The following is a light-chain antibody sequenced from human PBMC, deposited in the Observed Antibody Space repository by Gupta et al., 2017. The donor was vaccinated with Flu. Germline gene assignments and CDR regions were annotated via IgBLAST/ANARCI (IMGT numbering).Light chain of an antibody. CDR3: QQKNSCSDT. CDR2: GAS. CDR1: QTISIS. J-gene: IGKJ2*01. V-gene: IGKV1-39*01. Sequence: DIQLTQSPSSLSASVGDTVAITCRASQTISISLNWYQQKPGQAPKLLIYGASSVQSGVPSRFSGSGSGTEFTLTISNLQPEDFAVYYCQQKNSCSDTFGQGTKLEI.